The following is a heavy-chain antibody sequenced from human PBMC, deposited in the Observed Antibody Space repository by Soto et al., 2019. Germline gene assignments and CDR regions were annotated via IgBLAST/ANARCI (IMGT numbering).Heavy chain of an antibody. CDR2: ILGSGGT. J-gene: IGHJ5*02. D-gene: IGHD4-17*01. V-gene: IGHV3-23*01. Sequence: EVQLSESGGGLVQPGGSLRLSCAASGFSFSKYAMMWVRQAPGKGLEWVAGILGSGGTYHADSVKGRFTISKDISLSTLYLPMDFLRADDTAVYYCAKDAVYGDGFWLPESWGQGTLVIVSS. CDR3: AKDAVYGDGFWLPES. CDR1: GFSFSKYA.